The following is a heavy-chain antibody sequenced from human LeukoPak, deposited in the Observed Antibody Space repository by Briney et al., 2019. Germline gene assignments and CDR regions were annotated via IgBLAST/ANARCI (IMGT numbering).Heavy chain of an antibody. D-gene: IGHD3-3*01. J-gene: IGHJ6*03. V-gene: IGHV4-4*07. CDR2: IYTSGST. CDR3: ARGRGLFWSGYYYYYYYMDV. Sequence: PSETLSLTCTVSGGSISSYYWSWIRQPAGKGLEWIGRIYTSGSTNYNPSLKSRVTISVGTSKNQFSLKLSSVTAADTAVYYCARGRGLFWSGYYYYYYYMDVWGKGTTVTVSS. CDR1: GGSISSYY.